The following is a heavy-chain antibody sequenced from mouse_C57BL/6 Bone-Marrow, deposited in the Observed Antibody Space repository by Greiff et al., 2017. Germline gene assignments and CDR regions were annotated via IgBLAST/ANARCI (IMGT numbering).Heavy chain of an antibody. V-gene: IGHV14-4*01. CDR3: TTLYDGY. CDR1: GFNIKDAY. J-gene: IGHJ2*01. CDR2: IDPENGDT. D-gene: IGHD2-3*01. Sequence: VQLKESGAELVRPGASVKLSCTASGFNIKDAYMHWVKQRPEQGLEWIGWIDPENGDTEYASKFQGKATITADTSSNTAYLQLSSLTSEDTAVYYCTTLYDGYWGQGTTLTVSS.